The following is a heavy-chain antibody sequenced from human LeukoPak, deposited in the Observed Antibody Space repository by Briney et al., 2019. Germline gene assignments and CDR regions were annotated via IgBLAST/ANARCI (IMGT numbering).Heavy chain of an antibody. V-gene: IGHV3-21*05. Sequence: GGSLRLSCVASGFTFSSYSMNWVRQAPGKGLEWVSYISGSSDFTAYSDSVKGRFTISRDNTKNSLYLQMNSLRAEDTAVYYCARALYGSGSYSTYWGQGTLVTVSS. D-gene: IGHD3-10*01. J-gene: IGHJ4*02. CDR2: ISGSSDFT. CDR1: GFTFSSYS. CDR3: ARALYGSGSYSTY.